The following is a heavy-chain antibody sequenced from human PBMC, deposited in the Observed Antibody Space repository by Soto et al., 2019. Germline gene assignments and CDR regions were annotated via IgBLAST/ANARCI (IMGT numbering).Heavy chain of an antibody. CDR2: ISANSGDT. CDR3: ARMVRGSNIDDYHCIDV. Sequence: QVQLVQSGAEVKKPGASVKVSCKASGYSFTSHGISWVRQAPGQGLEGMGWISANSGDTNYAQKHQGRVTVTTDTSTSTAYLELRSLRSEDTAVYYFARMVRGSNIDDYHCIDVWGKGTTVTVSS. D-gene: IGHD3-10*01. CDR1: GYSFTSHG. J-gene: IGHJ6*03. V-gene: IGHV1-18*01.